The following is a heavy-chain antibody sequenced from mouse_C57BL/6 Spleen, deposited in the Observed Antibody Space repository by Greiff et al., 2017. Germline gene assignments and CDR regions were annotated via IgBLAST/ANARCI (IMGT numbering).Heavy chain of an antibody. V-gene: IGHV14-2*01. Sequence: EVQLQQSGAELVKPGASVKLSCTASGFNIKDYYLHWVKQRTEQGLVWIGRIEPEDGDSKYAPKFQGKATITADTSANTAYLQLRSLTAEDTAFSYCASGGIPFDYWGQGTTLTVSS. CDR3: ASGGIPFDY. CDR2: IEPEDGDS. CDR1: GFNIKDYY. J-gene: IGHJ2*01.